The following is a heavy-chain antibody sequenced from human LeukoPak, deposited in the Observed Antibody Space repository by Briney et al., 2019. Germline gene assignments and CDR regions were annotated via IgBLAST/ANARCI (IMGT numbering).Heavy chain of an antibody. Sequence: SGTLSLTCAVSGGSISSSNWWSWVRQPPGKGLEWIGEINHSGSTNYNPSLKSRVTISVDTSKNQFSLKLSSVTAADTAVYYCARAYLYYYDSSGYYFRPFNWFDPWGQRTLVTVSS. CDR1: GGSISSSNW. CDR3: ARAYLYYYDSSGYYFRPFNWFDP. V-gene: IGHV4-4*02. CDR2: INHSGST. D-gene: IGHD3-22*01. J-gene: IGHJ5*02.